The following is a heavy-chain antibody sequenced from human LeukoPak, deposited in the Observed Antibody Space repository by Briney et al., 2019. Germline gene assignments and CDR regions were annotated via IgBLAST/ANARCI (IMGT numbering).Heavy chain of an antibody. Sequence: GASVKVSCKASGGTFSSYAISWVRQAPGQGLEWMGRIIPILGIANYAQKFQGRVTITADKSTSTAYMELSSLRSEDTAVYYCARDLGNYYDSSGYYPSEYNWFDPWGRGTLVTVSS. D-gene: IGHD3-22*01. J-gene: IGHJ5*02. CDR2: IIPILGIA. CDR1: GGTFSSYA. V-gene: IGHV1-69*04. CDR3: ARDLGNYYDSSGYYPSEYNWFDP.